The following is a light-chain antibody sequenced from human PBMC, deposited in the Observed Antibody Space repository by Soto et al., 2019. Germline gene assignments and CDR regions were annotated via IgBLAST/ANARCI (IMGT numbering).Light chain of an antibody. CDR2: FND. Sequence: QSVLTQPPSASGTPGQRVSISCSGGRSNIGSNLVSWYQQLPGTAPKLLLYFNDQRPSGVPDRFSGTNAGTSASLAVSELQSEDEADYFCASWDDSLNGVLFGGGTKVTVL. J-gene: IGLJ3*02. CDR3: ASWDDSLNGVL. CDR1: RSNIGSNL. V-gene: IGLV1-44*01.